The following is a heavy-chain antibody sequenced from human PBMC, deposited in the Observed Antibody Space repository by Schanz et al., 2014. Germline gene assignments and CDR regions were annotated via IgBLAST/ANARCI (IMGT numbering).Heavy chain of an antibody. CDR1: GFSFSDYG. CDR3: AKRVAAAGTTYYFDY. Sequence: QVQLVESGGGVVQPGRSLRLSCAGSGFSFSDYGMHWVRQAPGRGLEWVAVISYHGSERYYADSVKGRFTISRDNSKNTLYLQMNSLRAEDTAIYYCAKRVAAAGTTYYFDYWGQGTLVTVSS. D-gene: IGHD6-25*01. J-gene: IGHJ4*02. CDR2: ISYHGSER. V-gene: IGHV3-30*18.